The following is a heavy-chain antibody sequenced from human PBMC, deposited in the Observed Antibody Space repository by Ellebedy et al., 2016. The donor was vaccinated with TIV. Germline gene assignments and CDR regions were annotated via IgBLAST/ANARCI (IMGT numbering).Heavy chain of an antibody. CDR3: SRARGGEFDS. J-gene: IGHJ4*02. D-gene: IGHD3-10*01. CDR1: GSTFSDFY. Sequence: GGSLRLSXVASGSTFSDFYKAWIRHAPGTGLGLVSYIIGTSCYISYADSVRGRFTISSDSAGNSLYLQMNGLRVEDTAVYFCSRARGGEFDSWGQGSLVTVSS. CDR2: IIGTSCYI. V-gene: IGHV3-11*06.